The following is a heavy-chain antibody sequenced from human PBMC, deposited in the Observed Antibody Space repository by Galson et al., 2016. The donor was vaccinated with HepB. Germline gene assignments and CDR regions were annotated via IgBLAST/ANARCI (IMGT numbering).Heavy chain of an antibody. V-gene: IGHV3-53*01. CDR1: GFTVSSNY. CDR2: IYSGGSI. CDR3: ARGGLYSSSWWTYFED. Sequence: SLRLSCAASGFTVSSNYMTWVRQAPGKGLEWVSAIYSGGSIYYADSVKGRFTISRDQSKNTLYLQMNSLTAEDTAVYYYARGGLYSSSWWTYFEDWGHGTLVTVSS. D-gene: IGHD6-13*01. J-gene: IGHJ4*01.